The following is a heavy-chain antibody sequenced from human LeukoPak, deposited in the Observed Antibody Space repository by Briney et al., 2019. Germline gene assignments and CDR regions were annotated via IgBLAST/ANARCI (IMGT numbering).Heavy chain of an antibody. J-gene: IGHJ4*02. CDR3: AKGFSSSWQYYFDY. CDR2: ITWDSGST. Sequence: GGSLRLSCAASGFIFDDHVMHWVRHAPGKGLQWVSLITWDSGSTFYADSVKGRFTISRDNSKNSLYLQMNSLRVEDTALYYCAKGFSSSWQYYFDYWGQGTLVTVSS. CDR1: GFIFDDHV. D-gene: IGHD6-13*01. V-gene: IGHV3-43D*03.